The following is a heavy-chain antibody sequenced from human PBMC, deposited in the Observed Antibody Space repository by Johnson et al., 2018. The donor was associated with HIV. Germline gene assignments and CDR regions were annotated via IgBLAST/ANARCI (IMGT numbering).Heavy chain of an antibody. Sequence: QVQLVESGGGVVQPGGSLRLSCAASGFTFSCYGMHWVRQAPGKGLEWVAFIRYDGSNKYYADSVKGRFTISRDNSKNTLYLQMNSLRAEDTALYYCARRPNHDILTGKGGAFDIWGQGTMVTVSS. D-gene: IGHD3-9*01. V-gene: IGHV3-30*02. J-gene: IGHJ3*02. CDR2: IRYDGSNK. CDR1: GFTFSCYG. CDR3: ARRPNHDILTGKGGAFDI.